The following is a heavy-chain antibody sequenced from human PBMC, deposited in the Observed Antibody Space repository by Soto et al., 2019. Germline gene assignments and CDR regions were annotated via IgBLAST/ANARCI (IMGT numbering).Heavy chain of an antibody. CDR1: GYTFTSYY. J-gene: IGHJ4*02. V-gene: IGHV1-46*01. Sequence: ASVKVSCKASGYTFTSYYMHWVRQAPGQGLEWMGIINPSGGSTSYAQKFQGRVTMTRDTSTSTVYMELSSLRSEDTAVYYCARQAEGGYKYGEWGQGSLVTGSS. D-gene: IGHD5-12*01. CDR3: ARQAEGGYKYGE. CDR2: INPSGGST.